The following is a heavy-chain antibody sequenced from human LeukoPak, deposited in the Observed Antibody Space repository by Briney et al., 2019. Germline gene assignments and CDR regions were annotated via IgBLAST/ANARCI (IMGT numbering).Heavy chain of an antibody. CDR3: ARSRGDDAFDI. CDR1: GGSISSYY. D-gene: IGHD3-16*01. V-gene: IGHV4-59*01. Sequence: SETLSLTCTVSGGSISSYYWSWIRQPPGKGLEWIGYIYYSGSTNHNPSRKSRVTISVDTSKNQFSLKLSSVTAADTAVYYCARSRGDDAFDIWGQGTMVTVSS. CDR2: IYYSGST. J-gene: IGHJ3*02.